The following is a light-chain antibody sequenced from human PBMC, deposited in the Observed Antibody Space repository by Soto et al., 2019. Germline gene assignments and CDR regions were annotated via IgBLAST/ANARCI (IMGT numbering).Light chain of an antibody. Sequence: EIVMTQSPATLAMSPGASATLSCRASQSVSSNLAWYQQKPGQAPRLLIYGASTRATGIPARFSGSGSGTEFTLTISSLQSEDFAVYYCQQYNNWPRTFGQGTKVDIK. V-gene: IGKV3-15*01. CDR1: QSVSSN. CDR2: GAS. CDR3: QQYNNWPRT. J-gene: IGKJ1*01.